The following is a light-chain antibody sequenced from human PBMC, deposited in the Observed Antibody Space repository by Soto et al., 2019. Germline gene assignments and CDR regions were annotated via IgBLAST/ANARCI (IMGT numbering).Light chain of an antibody. Sequence: HSALTQPRSVSGSPGQSVTISCTGTSSDVGGYNYVSWYQQYPGKAPKLMIYDVSKRPSGVPDRFSGSKSGNTASLTISGLQAEDEADYYCCSYAGSYSWVFGGGTKLTVL. CDR2: DVS. CDR3: CSYAGSYSWV. J-gene: IGLJ3*02. CDR1: SSDVGGYNY. V-gene: IGLV2-11*01.